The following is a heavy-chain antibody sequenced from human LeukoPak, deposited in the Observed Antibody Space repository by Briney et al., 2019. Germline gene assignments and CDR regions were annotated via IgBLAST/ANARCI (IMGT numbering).Heavy chain of an antibody. D-gene: IGHD3-10*01. CDR3: ARGLLWFGELSTLGY. CDR1: GYTFTNFA. CDR2: INAGNGNT. Sequence: GASVNVSCKTSGYTFTNFAIHWVRQAPGQRLEWMGWINAGNGNTKYSQNLQGRVTIAGDTSASTAYMELTSLRSEDTAVYYCARGLLWFGELSTLGYWGQGTLVTVSS. V-gene: IGHV1-3*01. J-gene: IGHJ4*02.